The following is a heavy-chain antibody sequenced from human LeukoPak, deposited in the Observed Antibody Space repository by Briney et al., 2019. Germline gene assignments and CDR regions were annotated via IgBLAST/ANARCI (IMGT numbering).Heavy chain of an antibody. V-gene: IGHV3-7*01. Sequence: GGSLSLSCAASGFTFSNYWMRWVRQAPGKGLEWVANIKQDGSEKYYVDSVKGRFTISRDNAKNSLYLQMNSLRAEDTAVYYCAREAQYFYSLPSCYYYYGMDVWGQGTTVTVSS. CDR1: GFTFSNYW. J-gene: IGHJ6*02. CDR2: IKQDGSEK. CDR3: AREAQYFYSLPSCYYYYGMDV. D-gene: IGHD3-3*01.